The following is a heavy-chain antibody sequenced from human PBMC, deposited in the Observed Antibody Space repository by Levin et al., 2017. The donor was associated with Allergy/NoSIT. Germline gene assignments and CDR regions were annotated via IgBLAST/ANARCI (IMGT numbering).Heavy chain of an antibody. D-gene: IGHD1-7*01. Sequence: GGSLRLSCAASGFTVSSNYMSWVRQAPGKGLEWVSVIYSGGSTYYADSVKGRFTISRDNSKNTLYLQMNSLRAEDTAVYYCARDLRLELRGGYYYYGMDVWGQGTTVTVSS. J-gene: IGHJ6*02. CDR3: ARDLRLELRGGYYYYGMDV. CDR1: GFTVSSNY. CDR2: IYSGGST. V-gene: IGHV3-66*01.